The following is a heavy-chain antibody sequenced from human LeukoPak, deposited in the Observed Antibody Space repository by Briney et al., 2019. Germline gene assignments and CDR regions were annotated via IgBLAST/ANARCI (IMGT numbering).Heavy chain of an antibody. CDR2: IDSRSTI. D-gene: IGHD1-26*01. Sequence: GGSLRLSCAASGFTFSTYSMNWVRQGPGKGLEWVSYIDSRSTIYYADSVKGRFTISRDNAKNSLYLQMNSLRDEDTAVYYCARSNGSLDYWGQGTLVTVSS. J-gene: IGHJ4*02. CDR1: GFTFSTYS. CDR3: ARSNGSLDY. V-gene: IGHV3-48*02.